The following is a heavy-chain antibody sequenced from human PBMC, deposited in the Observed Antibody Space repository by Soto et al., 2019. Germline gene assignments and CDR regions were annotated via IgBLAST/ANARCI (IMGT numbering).Heavy chain of an antibody. CDR2: IYDSGST. CDR1: GASITTGAYY. J-gene: IGHJ6*02. Sequence: QVQLQESGPGLVKPSQTLSLTCTVSGASITTGAYYWSWIRQHPGKGLECLGYIYDSGSTYYNPSVESRITVAVDTSQYQLSLQLSAVTAAATAVYYCARGFLEGLSHPYCGMDVWGQGTTVTFSS. CDR3: ARGFLEGLSHPYCGMDV. V-gene: IGHV4-31*03. D-gene: IGHD3-3*01.